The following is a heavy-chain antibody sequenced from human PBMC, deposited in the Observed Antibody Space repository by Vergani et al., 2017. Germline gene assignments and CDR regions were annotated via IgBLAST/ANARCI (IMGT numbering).Heavy chain of an antibody. D-gene: IGHD3-10*01. Sequence: VQLAESGGGRVQPGRSLRLSCAASGFSFSSHAIHWVRQAPGKGLEWVSHIYSGDETYYADSVKGRVTISRDTSKNTLHLQINNLRGEDTAVYYCARGNYDVSGTYVDPWGQGTLVTVSS. CDR1: GFSFSSHA. CDR3: ARGNYDVSGTYVDP. J-gene: IGHJ5*02. V-gene: IGHV3-66*02. CDR2: IYSGDET.